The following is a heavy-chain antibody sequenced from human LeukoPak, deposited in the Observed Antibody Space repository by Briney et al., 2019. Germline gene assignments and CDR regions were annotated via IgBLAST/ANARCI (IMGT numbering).Heavy chain of an antibody. CDR2: IWYDGSNK. Sequence: GGSLRLSCAASGFTFSSYGMHWVRQAPGKGLEWVAVIWYDGSNKYYADSVKGRFTISRDNSKNTLYLQMNSLRAEDTAVYYCARDLVRFHYDFWSGRGYGMDIWGQGTTVTVSS. CDR3: ARDLVRFHYDFWSGRGYGMDI. CDR1: GFTFSSYG. V-gene: IGHV3-33*01. J-gene: IGHJ6*02. D-gene: IGHD3-3*01.